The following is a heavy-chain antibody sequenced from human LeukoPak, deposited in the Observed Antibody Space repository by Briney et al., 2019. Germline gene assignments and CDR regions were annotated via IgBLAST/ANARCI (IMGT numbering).Heavy chain of an antibody. CDR3: ATVEAAAVALDY. D-gene: IGHD6-13*01. CDR1: GYTLTELS. CDR2: FDPEDGET. Sequence: ASVKVSCKVSGYTLTELSMHWVRQAPGKGLEWMGGFDPEDGETIYAQKFQGRVTTTEDTSTDTAYMELSSLRSEDTAVYYCATVEAAAVALDYWGQGTLVTVSS. J-gene: IGHJ4*02. V-gene: IGHV1-24*01.